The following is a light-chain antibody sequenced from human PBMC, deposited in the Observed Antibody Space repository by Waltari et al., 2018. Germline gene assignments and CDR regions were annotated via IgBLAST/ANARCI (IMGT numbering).Light chain of an antibody. CDR1: SSDVGGYNY. CDR2: EVS. J-gene: IGLJ2*01. V-gene: IGLV2-14*01. Sequence: QSALTQPASVPGSPGQSITISCPGTSSDVGGYNYVPWYQHHPGKAPKLIIYEVSKRPSGVSYRFSGSKSGNTASLTISGLQAEDEADYYCHSHTSSITTVIFGGGTKLTV. CDR3: HSHTSSITTVI.